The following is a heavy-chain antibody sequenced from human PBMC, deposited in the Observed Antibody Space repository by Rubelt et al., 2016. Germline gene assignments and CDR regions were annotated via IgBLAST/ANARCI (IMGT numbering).Heavy chain of an antibody. CDR3: ARERDDYGDY. V-gene: IGHV1-18*01. D-gene: IGHD5-24*01. Sequence: QVQLVQSGAEVKKPGASVKVSCKASGYTFTSYGISWVRQSPGQGLELMGWLSAYNGNTNYAQNLQGRVNMTTDTSTSTAYRELRSLRSDDTAVYYCARERDDYGDYWGQGTLVTVSS. CDR2: LSAYNGNT. CDR1: GYTFTSYG. J-gene: IGHJ4*02.